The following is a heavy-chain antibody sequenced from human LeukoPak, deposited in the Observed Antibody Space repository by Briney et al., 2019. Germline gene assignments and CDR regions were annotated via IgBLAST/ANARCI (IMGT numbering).Heavy chain of an antibody. CDR1: GGSISSGGYS. V-gene: IGHV4-30-2*01. CDR3: ARALVAATFGWFDP. CDR2: IYHSGST. J-gene: IGHJ5*02. Sequence: SETLSLTCAVSGGSISSGGYSWSWIRQPPGTGLEWIGYIYHSGSTYYNPSLKSRVTISVDRSKNQFSLKLGSVTAADTAVYYCARALVAATFGWFDPWGQGTLVTVSS. D-gene: IGHD2-15*01.